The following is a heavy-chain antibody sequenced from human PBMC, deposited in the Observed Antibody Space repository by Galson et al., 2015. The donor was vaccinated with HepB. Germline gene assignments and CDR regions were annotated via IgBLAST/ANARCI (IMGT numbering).Heavy chain of an antibody. CDR3: AGRHSYDSSAYHF. CDR1: GGSISSGGYS. D-gene: IGHD3-22*01. CDR2: ISYSGST. V-gene: IGHV4-30-2*01. J-gene: IGHJ4*02. Sequence: TLSLTCGVSGGSISSGGYSWTWIRQPPGKGLEWIGYISYSGSTYYNPSLKSRVTMSVDKSRNQFSLKLTSVTAADTAIYYCAGRHSYDSSAYHFWGQGTLVTVSS.